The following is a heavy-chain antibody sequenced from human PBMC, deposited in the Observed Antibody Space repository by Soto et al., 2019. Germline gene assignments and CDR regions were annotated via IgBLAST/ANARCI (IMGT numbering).Heavy chain of an antibody. V-gene: IGHV3-30-3*01. CDR3: ARDVQKYSSGWYFDY. CDR1: RFTFSSYA. CDR2: ISYDGSNK. Sequence: PGGSLRLSCAASRFTFSSYAMHWVRQAPGKGLEWVAVISYDGSNKYYADTVKGRFTISRDNSKNTLYLQMNSLRAEDTAVYYCARDVQKYSSGWYFDYWGQGTLVTVSS. D-gene: IGHD6-19*01. J-gene: IGHJ4*02.